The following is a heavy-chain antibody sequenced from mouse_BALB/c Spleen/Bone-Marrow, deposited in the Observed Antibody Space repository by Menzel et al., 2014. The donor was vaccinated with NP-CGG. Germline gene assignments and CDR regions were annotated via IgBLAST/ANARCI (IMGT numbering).Heavy chain of an antibody. Sequence: VQLKESGGGLVQPGDSLRLSCATSGFTFSDFYMEWVRQPPGKRLEWIAASRNKAKYYTTEYSASVKGRFIVSRDTSQSVLYLRMNALRAEDTAIYYCARDVGYGNYFVYWGQGTLVTVSA. V-gene: IGHV7-1*02. CDR3: ARDVGYGNYFVY. CDR1: GFTFSDFY. D-gene: IGHD2-10*02. J-gene: IGHJ3*01. CDR2: SRNKAKYYTT.